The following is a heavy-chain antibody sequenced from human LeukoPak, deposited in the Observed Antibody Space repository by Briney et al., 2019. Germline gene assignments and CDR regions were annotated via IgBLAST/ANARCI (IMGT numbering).Heavy chain of an antibody. V-gene: IGHV1-18*01. CDR1: GGTFSSYA. CDR2: ISAYNGNT. CDR3: ARSYGDYGFD. D-gene: IGHD4-17*01. Sequence: ASVKVSCKASGGTFSSYAISWVRQAPGQGLEWMGWISAYNGNTNYAQKLQGRVTMTTDTSTSTAYMELRSLRSDDTAVYYCARSYGDYGFDWGQGTLVTVSS. J-gene: IGHJ4*02.